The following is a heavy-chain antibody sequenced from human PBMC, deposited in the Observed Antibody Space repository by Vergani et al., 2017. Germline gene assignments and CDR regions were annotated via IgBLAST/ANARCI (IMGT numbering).Heavy chain of an antibody. V-gene: IGHV3-23*01. CDR3: AKVGRSEVAGTVGAFDI. D-gene: IGHD6-19*01. Sequence: EVQLLESGGDLIQPGGSLRLSCAASGFTFIMHAMSWVRQAPGKGLEWVSTLSASDRRTHYADSVKGRFTISRDNSKNTLYLHMNSLRPEDTAVYYCAKVGRSEVAGTVGAFDIWGQGTMVNVSS. J-gene: IGHJ3*02. CDR2: LSASDRRT. CDR1: GFTFIMHA.